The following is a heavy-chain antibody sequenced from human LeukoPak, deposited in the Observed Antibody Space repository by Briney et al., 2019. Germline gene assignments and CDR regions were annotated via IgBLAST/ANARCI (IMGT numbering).Heavy chain of an antibody. J-gene: IGHJ4*02. CDR1: GFTFSSYA. D-gene: IGHD6-13*01. Sequence: GGSLRLSCAASGFTFSSYALSWVRQAPGKGLEWVSGISGSGCSTYYADSVKGRFTISRDNSKNTLYLQMNSPRAEDTAVYYCAILPGYSSSWYEVDYWGQGTLVTVSS. CDR2: ISGSGCST. CDR3: AILPGYSSSWYEVDY. V-gene: IGHV3-23*01.